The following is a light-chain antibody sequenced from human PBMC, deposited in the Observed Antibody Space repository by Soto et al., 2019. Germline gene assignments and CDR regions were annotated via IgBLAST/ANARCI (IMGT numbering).Light chain of an antibody. J-gene: IGLJ1*01. CDR1: SSDVGSYNL. CDR2: EGS. Sequence: QSVLTQPASVSGSPGQSITISCTGTSSDVGSYNLVSWYQQHPGKAPKLMIYEGSKRPSGVSNRFSGSKSGNTASLTVSGLQAEDEADYFCSSYAGSNNFVFXTGTKVTVL. V-gene: IGLV2-14*02. CDR3: SSYAGSNNFV.